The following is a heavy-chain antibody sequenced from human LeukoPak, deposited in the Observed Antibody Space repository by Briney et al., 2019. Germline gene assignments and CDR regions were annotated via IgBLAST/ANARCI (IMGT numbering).Heavy chain of an antibody. V-gene: IGHV3-23*01. J-gene: IGHJ4*02. D-gene: IGHD3-22*01. Sequence: QTGGSLRLPCAASGFTFTIYAMSWVRQAPGRGLEWVSSITSRDGTTYYAGSVRGRFTISRDNSKNTLYPQMNSLRVEDTAVYFCARDRPNYYGSDGHYYRRDGDYWGQGTLVTVSS. CDR3: ARDRPNYYGSDGHYYRRDGDY. CDR2: ITSRDGTT. CDR1: GFTFTIYA.